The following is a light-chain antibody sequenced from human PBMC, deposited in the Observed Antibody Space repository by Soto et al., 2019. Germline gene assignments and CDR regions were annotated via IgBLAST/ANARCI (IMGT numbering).Light chain of an antibody. CDR2: DVN. Sequence: QSALTQPVSVSGSPGQSITISCTGTSSDVGGYNYVSWYQQHPGKAPKLMIYDVNNRPSGVSNRFSGSKSGNTASLTISGLQAEDEAYYYCSSYTRSNTHVFGTGTKLTVL. J-gene: IGLJ1*01. CDR1: SSDVGGYNY. V-gene: IGLV2-14*01. CDR3: SSYTRSNTHV.